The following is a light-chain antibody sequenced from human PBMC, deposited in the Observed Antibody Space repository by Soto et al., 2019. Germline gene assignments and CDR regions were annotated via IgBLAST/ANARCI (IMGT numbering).Light chain of an antibody. V-gene: IGKV3-20*01. CDR2: GAS. J-gene: IGKJ1*01. Sequence: EIVLTQSRGTLSLSPGERATLSCRASQSVSDNFLAWYQQQPGQAPRLLIYGASNRATGVPDRFSGDGSGTDFTLTISRLEPEDFAVYYCQQYGSAPRTFGQGTKVEIK. CDR1: QSVSDNF. CDR3: QQYGSAPRT.